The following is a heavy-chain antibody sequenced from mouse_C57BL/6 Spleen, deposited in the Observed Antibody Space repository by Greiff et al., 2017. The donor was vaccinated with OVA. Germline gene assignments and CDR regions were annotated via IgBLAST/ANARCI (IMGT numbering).Heavy chain of an antibody. Sequence: QVQLQQSGAELARPGASVKLSCKASGYTFTSYGISWVKQRTGQGLEWIGEIYPRSGNTYYNEKFKGKATLTTDKSSSTAYMELRSLTSEDSAVYFCALIYYGNYEAYWGQGTLVTVSA. D-gene: IGHD2-1*01. CDR2: IYPRSGNT. J-gene: IGHJ3*01. V-gene: IGHV1-81*01. CDR3: ALIYYGNYEAY. CDR1: GYTFTSYG.